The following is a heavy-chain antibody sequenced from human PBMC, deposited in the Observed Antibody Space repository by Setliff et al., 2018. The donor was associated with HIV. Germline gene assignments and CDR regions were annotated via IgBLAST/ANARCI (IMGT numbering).Heavy chain of an antibody. Sequence: SETLSLTCAVSGYSISSGYYWGWIRQPPGKGLEWIGSIYHSGSTYYNPSLKSRVTISVDTSKNQFSLKLSSVTAADTAVYYCARGAIFGYYDSSGYLDYWGQGTLVTVSS. CDR3: ARGAIFGYYDSSGYLDY. V-gene: IGHV4-38-2*01. CDR1: GYSISSGYY. D-gene: IGHD3-22*01. J-gene: IGHJ4*02. CDR2: IYHSGST.